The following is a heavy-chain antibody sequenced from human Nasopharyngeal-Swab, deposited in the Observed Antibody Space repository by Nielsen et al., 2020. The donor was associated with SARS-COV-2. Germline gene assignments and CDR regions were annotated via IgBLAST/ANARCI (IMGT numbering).Heavy chain of an antibody. J-gene: IGHJ4*02. CDR1: GFTFRDHA. CDR3: ASWAGSSRDYYGPLDY. Sequence: GGSLRLSCEASGFTFRDHAMTWVRQAPGKGLEWVSTISGSGHTNYADSVKGRLPISRDNSKNTVFLQMNSLRAEDTAIYSCASWAGSSRDYYGPLDYWGQGNLVTVSS. CDR2: ISGSGHT. D-gene: IGHD6-25*01. V-gene: IGHV3-23*01.